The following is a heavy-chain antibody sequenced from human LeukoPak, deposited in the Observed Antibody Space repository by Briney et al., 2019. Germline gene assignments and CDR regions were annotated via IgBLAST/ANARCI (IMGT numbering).Heavy chain of an antibody. CDR3: ARGGDGGNPPDNWFDP. J-gene: IGHJ5*02. CDR2: IYTSGST. Sequence: SETLSLTCTVSGGSISSYYWSWIRQPAGKGLEWIGRIYTSGSTNYNPSLKSRVTMSVDTSKNQFFLKLSSVTAADTAVYYCARGGDGGNPPDNWFDPWGQGTLVTVSS. D-gene: IGHD4-23*01. CDR1: GGSISSYY. V-gene: IGHV4-4*07.